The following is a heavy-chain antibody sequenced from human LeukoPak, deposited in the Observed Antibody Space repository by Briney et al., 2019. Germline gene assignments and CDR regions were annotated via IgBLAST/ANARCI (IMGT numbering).Heavy chain of an antibody. J-gene: IGHJ4*02. D-gene: IGHD2-15*01. CDR2: ISYDGSNK. CDR1: GFTFSSYA. V-gene: IGHV3-30*01. Sequence: GGSLGLSCAASGFTFSSYAMHWVRQAPGKGLEWVAVISYDGSNKYYADSVKGRFTISRDNSKNTLYLQMNSLRAEDTAVYYCARDGSNTLYYFDYWGQGTLVTVSS. CDR3: ARDGSNTLYYFDY.